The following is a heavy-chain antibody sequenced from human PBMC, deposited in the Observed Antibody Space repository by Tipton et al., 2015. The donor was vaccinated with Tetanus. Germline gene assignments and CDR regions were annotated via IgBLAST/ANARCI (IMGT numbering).Heavy chain of an antibody. CDR1: GGSIINTTW. Sequence: TLSLTCTVSGGSIINTTWLTWVRQPPGKGLEWLGDIFHSGTAYYSPSLKSRLTISLDKSNNHLSLKMTSMTAADTAVYFCARGLPREPFYFDYWGQGKQVVVSS. J-gene: IGHJ4*02. V-gene: IGHV4-4*01. CDR3: ARGLPREPFYFDY. D-gene: IGHD1-26*01. CDR2: IFHSGTA.